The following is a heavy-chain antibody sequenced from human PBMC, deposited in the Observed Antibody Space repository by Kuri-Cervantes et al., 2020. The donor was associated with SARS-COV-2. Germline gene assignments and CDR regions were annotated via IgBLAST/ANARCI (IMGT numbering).Heavy chain of an antibody. V-gene: IGHV3-21*01. CDR1: GFTFSSYS. Sequence: GESLKISCAASGFTFSSYSMNWVRQAPGKGLEWVSYISTSSAYIYHGDSVKGRFIISRDNAKNSLYLQMTSLRAEDTAVYYCASQGHILLQWSYFDYWGQGTLVTVSS. J-gene: IGHJ4*02. D-gene: IGHD2-8*01. CDR3: ASQGHILLQWSYFDY. CDR2: ISTSSAYI.